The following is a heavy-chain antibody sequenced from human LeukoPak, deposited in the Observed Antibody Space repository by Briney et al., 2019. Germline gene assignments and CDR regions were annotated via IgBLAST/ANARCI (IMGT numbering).Heavy chain of an antibody. CDR3: AKDPAVGTPHYYMDV. Sequence: GGSLRLSCAASGFTFSSYGMHWVRQAPGKGLEWVAFIRYDGSDKSYADSVKGRFTTSRDNSKNTLYLQMNSLRAEDTAVYYCAKDPAVGTPHYYMDVWGKGTTVTVSS. CDR2: IRYDGSDK. V-gene: IGHV3-30*02. D-gene: IGHD4-23*01. CDR1: GFTFSSYG. J-gene: IGHJ6*03.